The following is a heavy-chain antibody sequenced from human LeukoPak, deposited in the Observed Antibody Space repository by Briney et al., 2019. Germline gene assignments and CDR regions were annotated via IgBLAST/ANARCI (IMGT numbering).Heavy chain of an antibody. J-gene: IGHJ5*02. D-gene: IGHD5-24*01. V-gene: IGHV3-21*01. CDR2: ISSSSSYI. Sequence: GGSLRLSCEASGFTFTKAWMSRVRQAPGKGLEWVSSISSSSSYIYYADSVKGRFTISRDNAKNSLYLQMNSLRAEDTAVYYCARTQRWLQSWGQGTLVTVSS. CDR1: GFTFTKAW. CDR3: ARTQRWLQS.